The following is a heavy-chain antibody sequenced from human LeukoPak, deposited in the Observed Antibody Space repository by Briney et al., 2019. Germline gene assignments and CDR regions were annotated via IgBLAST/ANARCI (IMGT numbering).Heavy chain of an antibody. D-gene: IGHD1-26*01. CDR3: AKSGASPPGNWLDS. CDR1: GYTFSSYG. Sequence: GASVKLSCKASGYTFSSYGIHWVRQAPGQRLEWMGWINAGNGNTKYSEKFQGRVTISRDTSATTAYMELNSLRSEDTAVYYCAKSGASPPGNWLDSWGQGTLVTVSS. V-gene: IGHV1-3*01. J-gene: IGHJ5*01. CDR2: INAGNGNT.